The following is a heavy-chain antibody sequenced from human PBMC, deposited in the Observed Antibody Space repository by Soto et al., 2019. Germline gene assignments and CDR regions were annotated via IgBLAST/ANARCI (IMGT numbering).Heavy chain of an antibody. CDR3: ARRGWLQSGGWFDP. Sequence: QVQLQQWGAGLLKPSETLSLTCAVYGGSFSGYYWSWIRQPPGKGLEWIGEINHSGSTNYNPSLTSRVTISVDTSKNQFSLKLSSVTAADTAVYYCARRGWLQSGGWFDPWGQGTLVTVSS. V-gene: IGHV4-34*01. D-gene: IGHD5-12*01. CDR1: GGSFSGYY. J-gene: IGHJ5*02. CDR2: INHSGST.